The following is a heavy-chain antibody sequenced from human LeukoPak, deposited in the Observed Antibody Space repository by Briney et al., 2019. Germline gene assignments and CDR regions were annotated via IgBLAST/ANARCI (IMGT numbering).Heavy chain of an antibody. D-gene: IGHD1-26*01. CDR2: INHSGST. CDR3: ARWRVVGSTDNWFDP. CDR1: GGSFSGYY. Sequence: SETLSLTCAVYGGSFSGYYWSWIRQPPGKGLEWIGEINHSGSTNYNPSLKSRVTISVDTSKNQFSLKLNSVTAADTAVYYCARWRVVGSTDNWFDPWGQGTLVIVSS. V-gene: IGHV4-34*01. J-gene: IGHJ5*02.